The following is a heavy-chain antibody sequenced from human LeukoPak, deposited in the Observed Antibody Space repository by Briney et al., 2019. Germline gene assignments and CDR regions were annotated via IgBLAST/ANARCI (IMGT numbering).Heavy chain of an antibody. CDR3: ARPAAGLGGFDY. Sequence: HGESLKISCRGSGYSFTAYWIAWVRQMPGKGLEWMATIYPGDPATTYSPSFQGQVTISADKSITTAYLQWSSLKASDTAMYYCARPAAGLGGFDYWGQGTLVTVSS. CDR1: GYSFTAYW. CDR2: IYPGDPAT. D-gene: IGHD3-16*01. V-gene: IGHV5-51*01. J-gene: IGHJ4*02.